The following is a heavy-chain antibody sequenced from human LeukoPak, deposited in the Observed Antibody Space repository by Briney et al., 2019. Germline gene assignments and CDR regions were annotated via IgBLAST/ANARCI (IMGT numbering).Heavy chain of an antibody. CDR2: ISGSGGST. CDR1: GFTFDTYP. Sequence: GGSLRLSCAAAGFTFDTYPMNWVRQAPGKGLEWVSDISGSGGSTYYADSVKGRFTISRDNSKNTLYLQMNSLRAEDTAVYYCAKRIQSAMATGYWGQGTLVTVSS. V-gene: IGHV3-23*01. D-gene: IGHD5-18*01. J-gene: IGHJ4*02. CDR3: AKRIQSAMATGY.